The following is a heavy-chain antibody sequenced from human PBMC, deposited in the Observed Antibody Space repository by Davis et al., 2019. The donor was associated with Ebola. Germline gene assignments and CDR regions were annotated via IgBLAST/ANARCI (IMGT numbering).Heavy chain of an antibody. V-gene: IGHV1-8*01. CDR3: ARAWGYYYGSGSYTY. CDR2: MNPNRGNT. Sequence: ASVKVSCKASGYTFTSYDINWVRQATGQGPEWMGWMNPNRGNTGYAQKFQGRVTMTRNTSISTAYMELSSLRSEDTAVYYCARAWGYYYGSGSYTYWGQGTLVTVSS. CDR1: GYTFTSYD. J-gene: IGHJ4*02. D-gene: IGHD3-10*01.